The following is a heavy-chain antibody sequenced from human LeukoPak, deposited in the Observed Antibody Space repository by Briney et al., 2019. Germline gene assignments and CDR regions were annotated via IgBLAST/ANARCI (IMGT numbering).Heavy chain of an antibody. D-gene: IGHD3-22*01. Sequence: GGSLRLSCAASGFTFSSYSMNWVRQAPGKGLEWVSSISSSSSYIYYADSVKGRFTISRDNAKNSLYLQMNSLRAEDTAVYYCASGPGDYYDSSGYPSGCWGQGTLVTVSS. CDR1: GFTFSSYS. CDR3: ASGPGDYYDSSGYPSGC. J-gene: IGHJ4*02. V-gene: IGHV3-21*01. CDR2: ISSSSSYI.